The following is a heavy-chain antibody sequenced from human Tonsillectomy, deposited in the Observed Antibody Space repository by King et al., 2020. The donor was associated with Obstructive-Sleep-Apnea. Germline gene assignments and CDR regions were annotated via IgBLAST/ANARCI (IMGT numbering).Heavy chain of an antibody. Sequence: LQLQESGPGLVKPSETLSLTCTVSGGSSTSSSYYWGWIRHPPGKGRECIGSIYYIGSTYYNPSLKSRVTISVETSKNQFSLRLSSVTAADTAVYYCARVGGDWYFDLWGRGTLVTVSS. CDR1: GGSSTSSSYY. CDR2: IYYIGST. CDR3: ARVGGDWYFDL. J-gene: IGHJ2*01. V-gene: IGHV4-39*07. D-gene: IGHD2-15*01.